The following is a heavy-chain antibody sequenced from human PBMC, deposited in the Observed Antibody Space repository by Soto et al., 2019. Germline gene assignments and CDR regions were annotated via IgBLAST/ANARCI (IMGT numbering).Heavy chain of an antibody. CDR1: GFTFSSYG. CDR3: AKDMTKVVVAATPHYYYGMDV. CDR2: ISYDGSNK. Sequence: GGSLRLSCAASGFTFSSYGMHWVRQAPGKGLEWVAVISYDGSNKYYADSVKGRFTISRDNSKNTLYLQMNSLRAEDTAVYYCAKDMTKVVVAATPHYYYGMDVWGQGTTVTVSS. J-gene: IGHJ6*02. D-gene: IGHD2-15*01. V-gene: IGHV3-30*18.